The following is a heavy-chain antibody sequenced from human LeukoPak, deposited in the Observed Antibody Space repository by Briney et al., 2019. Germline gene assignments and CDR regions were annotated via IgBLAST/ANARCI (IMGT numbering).Heavy chain of an antibody. CDR2: INPNTGDT. CDR1: GYTFTDYY. Sequence: GASVKVSCKASGYTFTDYYIHWVRQAPGQGLEWMGWINPNTGDTNYAQNFQGRVTMTRDTSIGTAYMELSRLRSDDTAVHYCARVGGVIVYYMDVWGKGTTVTVSS. V-gene: IGHV1-2*02. D-gene: IGHD3-16*02. CDR3: ARVGGVIVYYMDV. J-gene: IGHJ6*03.